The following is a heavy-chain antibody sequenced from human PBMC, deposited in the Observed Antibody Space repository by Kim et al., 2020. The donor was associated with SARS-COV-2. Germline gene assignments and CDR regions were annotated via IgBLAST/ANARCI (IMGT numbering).Heavy chain of an antibody. Sequence: GGSLRLSCAASGFTFSSYGMHWVRQAPGKGLEWVAVISYDGSNKYYADSVKGRFTISRDNSKNTLYLQMNSLRAEDTAVYYCAKEEGSGYSSGWPYYYYGRDVWGHGPPLPVS. J-gene: IGHJ6*02. V-gene: IGHV3-30*18. CDR2: ISYDGSNK. CDR1: GFTFSSYG. CDR3: AKEEGSGYSSGWPYYYYGRDV. D-gene: IGHD6-19*01.